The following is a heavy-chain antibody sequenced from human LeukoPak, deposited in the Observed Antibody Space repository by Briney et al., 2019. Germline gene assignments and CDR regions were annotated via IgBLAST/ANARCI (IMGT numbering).Heavy chain of an antibody. V-gene: IGHV4-59*01. Sequence: PSETLSLTCTVSGGSISSYYWSWIRQPPGKGLEWIGYIYYSGSTNYNPSLKSRVTISVDTSKNQFSLKLSSVTAADTAVYYCARKAGGAFDIWGQGTVVTVSS. D-gene: IGHD4-23*01. CDR2: IYYSGST. J-gene: IGHJ3*02. CDR1: GGSISSYY. CDR3: ARKAGGAFDI.